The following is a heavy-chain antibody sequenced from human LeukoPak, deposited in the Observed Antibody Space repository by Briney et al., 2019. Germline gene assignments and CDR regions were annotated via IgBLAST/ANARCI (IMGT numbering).Heavy chain of an antibody. CDR1: GGSFSGYY. J-gene: IGHJ6*03. V-gene: IGHV4-34*01. CDR2: INHSGST. Sequence: PSETLSLTCAVYGGSFSGYYWSWIRQPPGKGLEWIGGINHSGSTNYNPSLKSRVTISVDTSKNQFSLKLSSVTAADTAVYYCAKKRGYCSGGSCYGGYYYYYMDVWGKGTTVTVSS. CDR3: AKKRGYCSGGSCYGGYYYYYMDV. D-gene: IGHD2-15*01.